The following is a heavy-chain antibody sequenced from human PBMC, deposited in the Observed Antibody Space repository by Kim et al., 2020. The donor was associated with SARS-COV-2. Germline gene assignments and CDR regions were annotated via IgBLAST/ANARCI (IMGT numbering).Heavy chain of an antibody. CDR2: INHSGST. V-gene: IGHV4-34*01. CDR1: GGSFSGYY. D-gene: IGHD6-19*01. CDR3: ARGGGPPLPVQNIAVAGTIGLPFDY. Sequence: SETLSLTCAVYGGSFSGYYWSWIRQPPGKGLEWIGEINHSGSTNYNPSLKSRVTISVDTSKNQFSLKLSSVTAADTAVYYCARGGGPPLPVQNIAVAGTIGLPFDYWGQGTLVTVSS. J-gene: IGHJ4*02.